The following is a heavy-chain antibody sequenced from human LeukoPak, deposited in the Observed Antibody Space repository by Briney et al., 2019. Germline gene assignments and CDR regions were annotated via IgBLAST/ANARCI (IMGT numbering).Heavy chain of an antibody. CDR2: FDPEDGET. D-gene: IGHD2-2*01. Sequence: ASVKVSCKVSEYTLTELSMHWVRQAPGKGLEWMGGFDPEDGETIYAQRFQGRVTMTEDTSTDTAYMELSSLRSEDTAVYYCATGWGIVVVPAARSFDYWGQGTLVTVSS. CDR1: EYTLTELS. V-gene: IGHV1-24*01. J-gene: IGHJ4*02. CDR3: ATGWGIVVVPAARSFDY.